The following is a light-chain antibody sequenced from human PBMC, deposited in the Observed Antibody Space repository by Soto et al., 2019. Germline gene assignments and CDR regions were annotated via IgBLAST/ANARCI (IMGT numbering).Light chain of an antibody. CDR1: SGSIASNY. Sequence: NFMLTQPHSVSESPGKTVTISCTRSSGSIASNYVQWYQQRPGSAPTTVIYEDNQRPSGVPDRFSGSIDSSSNSASLTISGLKTKDEADYYCQSYDSSNKGVFGGGTKVTVL. J-gene: IGLJ3*02. CDR3: QSYDSSNKGV. CDR2: EDN. V-gene: IGLV6-57*03.